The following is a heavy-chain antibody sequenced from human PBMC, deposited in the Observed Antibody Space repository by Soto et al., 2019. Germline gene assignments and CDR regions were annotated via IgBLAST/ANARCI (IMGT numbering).Heavy chain of an antibody. V-gene: IGHV4-34*01. CDR1: GGSFSGYY. D-gene: IGHD5-18*01. CDR3: ASGGGIQLWQYYYYGMDV. Sequence: PSETLSLTCAVYGGSFSGYYWSWIRQPPGKGLEWIGEINHSGSTNYNPSLKSRVTISVDTSKNQFSLKLSSVTAAETAVYYCASGGGIQLWQYYYYGMDVCGQGTNVTVYS. J-gene: IGHJ6*02. CDR2: INHSGST.